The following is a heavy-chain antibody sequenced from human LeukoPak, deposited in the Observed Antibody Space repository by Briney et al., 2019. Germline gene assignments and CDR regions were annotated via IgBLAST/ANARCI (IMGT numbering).Heavy chain of an antibody. CDR3: ERAFQYGSGTHPFSL. Sequence: GGSLRLSCAASGFSVSNNYMTWVRQAPGKGLEGVSVISDGGGTFYADSVKGRFTITSDNFKNTLYLQMNSLRVDDTAVYYCERAFQYGSGTHPFSLWGQGTLVTVSS. CDR1: GFSVSNNY. CDR2: ISDGGGT. D-gene: IGHD3-10*01. V-gene: IGHV3-66*01. J-gene: IGHJ4*02.